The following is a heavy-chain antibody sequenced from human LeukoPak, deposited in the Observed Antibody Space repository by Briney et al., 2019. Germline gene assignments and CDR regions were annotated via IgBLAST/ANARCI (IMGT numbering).Heavy chain of an antibody. J-gene: IGHJ4*02. Sequence: TGGSLRLSCAASGFTFSSYSMNWVRQAPGKGLEWVSSISSSSSYIYYADSVKGRFTISRDNAKNSLYLQMNSLRAEDTAVYYCARDPTRDFWSGYYSSRGGTHFDYWGQGTLVTVSS. CDR2: ISSSSSYI. V-gene: IGHV3-21*01. CDR1: GFTFSSYS. D-gene: IGHD3-3*01. CDR3: ARDPTRDFWSGYYSSRGGTHFDY.